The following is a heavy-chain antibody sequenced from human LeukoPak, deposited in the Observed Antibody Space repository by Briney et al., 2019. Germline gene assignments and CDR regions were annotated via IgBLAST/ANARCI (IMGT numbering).Heavy chain of an antibody. CDR2: IRRRAFGETA. V-gene: IGHV3-49*04. D-gene: IGHD6-13*01. CDR3: IREGAAAAYGMDV. Sequence: GGSLRLSCTASGFTFGDYAVSWVRRAPGRGLEWVGLIRRRAFGETADYAASVKGRFTISRDDSKSIAYLQMNSLKTEDTAVYYCIREGAAAAYGMDVWGQGTTVTVSS. J-gene: IGHJ6*02. CDR1: GFTFGDYA.